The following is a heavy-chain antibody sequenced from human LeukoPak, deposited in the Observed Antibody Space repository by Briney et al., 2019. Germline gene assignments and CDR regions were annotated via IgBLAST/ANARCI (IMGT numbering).Heavy chain of an antibody. V-gene: IGHV3-74*01. CDR2: INSDGSST. D-gene: IGHD1-26*01. CDR1: GFTFSSYW. Sequence: PGGSLRLSCAASGFTFSSYWMHWVRQAPGKGLVWVSRINSDGSSTSYADSVKGRFTISRDNAKNTLYLQMNSLRAEDTAVYYCARVGDSGSYDFDYWGQGTLVTVSS. CDR3: ARVGDSGSYDFDY. J-gene: IGHJ4*02.